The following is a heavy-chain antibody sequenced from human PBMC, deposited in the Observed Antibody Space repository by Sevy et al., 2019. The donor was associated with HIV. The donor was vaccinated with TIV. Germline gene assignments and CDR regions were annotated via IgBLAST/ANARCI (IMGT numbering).Heavy chain of an antibody. CDR2: IKSKTDGGTT. D-gene: IGHD6-13*01. CDR1: GFTFSNAW. CDR3: TTAEEGSSWYLFDY. Sequence: GGSLRLSCAASGFTFSNAWMSWVRQAPGKGLEWVGRIKSKTDGGTTDYAAPVKGRFTISRDDSKNTLYLQMNSLKTADTAVYYCTTAEEGSSWYLFDYWGQGTLVTVSS. V-gene: IGHV3-15*01. J-gene: IGHJ4*02.